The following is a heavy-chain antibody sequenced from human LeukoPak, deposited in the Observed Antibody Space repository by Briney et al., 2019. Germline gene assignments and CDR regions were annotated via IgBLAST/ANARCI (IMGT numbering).Heavy chain of an antibody. CDR1: GFTFSIYA. V-gene: IGHV3-23*01. J-gene: IGHJ4*02. CDR3: AKAPQWLVPIYFDY. D-gene: IGHD6-19*01. Sequence: PGGALRLSCAASGFTFSIYAMSCVRQAPGEGLEWVSAMSGSGGSPYYAASVKSRFTISRDNSKNTLYLQMNSLRAEDTAVYYCAKAPQWLVPIYFDYWGQGTLVTVSS. CDR2: MSGSGGSP.